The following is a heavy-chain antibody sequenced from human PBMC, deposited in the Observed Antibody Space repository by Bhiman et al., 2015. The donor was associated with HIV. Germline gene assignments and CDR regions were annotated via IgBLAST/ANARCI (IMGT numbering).Heavy chain of an antibody. J-gene: IGHJ4*02. D-gene: IGHD3-10*01. CDR2: ISSSGSTI. V-gene: IGHV3-48*04. Sequence: VQLVESGGGVVQPGGSLRLYCAASGFSFSSYGMHWVRQAPGKGLEWISYISSSGSTIYYTDSVKGRFTTSRDNAKNSLYLQMNSLRAEDTAVYYCARDKLFSYYGSGSYFDYWGQGTLVTVSS. CDR3: ARDKLFSYYGSGSYFDY. CDR1: GFSFSSYG.